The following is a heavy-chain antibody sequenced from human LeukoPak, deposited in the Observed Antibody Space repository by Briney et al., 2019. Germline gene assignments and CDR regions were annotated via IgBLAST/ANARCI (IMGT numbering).Heavy chain of an antibody. D-gene: IGHD2-2*02. CDR1: GVSISGFF. J-gene: IGHJ6*02. Sequence: PSETLSLTCTVCGVSISGFFWSWVRQPPGKGLEHIGYTYSSGSTNYSPYLKSRVTISLDTSKNKVSLNLSPVTAADTAVYYCAKSPTGYSRGTNCYNGFQYHGSDVWGPGTTVTVSS. CDR2: TYSSGST. V-gene: IGHV4-4*09. CDR3: AKSPTGYSRGTNCYNGFQYHGSDV.